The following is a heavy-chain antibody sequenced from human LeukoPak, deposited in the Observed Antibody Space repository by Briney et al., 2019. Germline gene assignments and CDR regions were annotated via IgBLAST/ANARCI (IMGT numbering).Heavy chain of an antibody. J-gene: IGHJ4*02. Sequence: GGSLRLSCEASGFTLSTYWMNWVRQVPGKGLDWVANINPDGSGKRNVDSVKGRFTIARDNADNALSLQMNSLRAEDTAVYYCASLGAGGNSWGQGTLVTVSS. V-gene: IGHV3-7*01. CDR3: ASLGAGGNS. CDR1: GFTLSTYW. D-gene: IGHD3-16*01. CDR2: INPDGSGK.